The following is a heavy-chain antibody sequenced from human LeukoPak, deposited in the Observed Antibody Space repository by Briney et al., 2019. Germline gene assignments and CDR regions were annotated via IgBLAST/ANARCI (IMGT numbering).Heavy chain of an antibody. V-gene: IGHV4-59*01. CDR1: GGSISSYY. Sequence: PSETLSLTCTVSGGSISSYYWSWIRQPPGKGLEWIGYIYYSGSTNYNPSLKSRVTISVGTSKNQFSLKLSSVTAADTAVYYCATCAPYYDSSGYFDYWGQGTLVTVSS. J-gene: IGHJ4*02. CDR2: IYYSGST. D-gene: IGHD3-22*01. CDR3: ATCAPYYDSSGYFDY.